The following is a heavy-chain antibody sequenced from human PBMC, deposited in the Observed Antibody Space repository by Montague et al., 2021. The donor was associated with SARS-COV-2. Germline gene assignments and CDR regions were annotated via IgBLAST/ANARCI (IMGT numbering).Heavy chain of an antibody. CDR2: ISSDGSIT. V-gene: IGHV3-30*18. J-gene: IGHJ6*02. CDR1: VFTFNNFS. CDR3: AKNRDIFWFGEGRDSMDV. D-gene: IGHD3-10*01. Sequence: SLRLSCAASVFTFNNFSMHLVRQAPGMRLEWLAVISSDGSITYYADSXXGRFTISRDSSKQTLYLQMNSLSSEDTAVYYCAKNRDIFWFGEGRDSMDVWGQGTTVIVSS.